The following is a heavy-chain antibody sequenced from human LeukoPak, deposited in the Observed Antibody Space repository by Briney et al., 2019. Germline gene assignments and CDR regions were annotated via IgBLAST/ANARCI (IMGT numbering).Heavy chain of an antibody. CDR3: VKGGSISHNWFDS. V-gene: IGHV3-30*02. CDR1: GFTYSDYG. D-gene: IGHD3-16*01. CDR2: ILNDGTWE. J-gene: IGHJ5*01. Sequence: PGGSLRLSCAASGFTYSDYGMHWVLQAPGRGLEWVAFILNDGTWEYYPDSVKGRLTISRDNSRNTLYLQMNSVRLEDTAIYYCVKGGSISHNWFDSWGQGTLVTVSS.